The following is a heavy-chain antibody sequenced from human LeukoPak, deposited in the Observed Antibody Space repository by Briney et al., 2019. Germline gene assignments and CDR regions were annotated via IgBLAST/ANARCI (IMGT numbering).Heavy chain of an antibody. CDR3: ARDLAWGAFDY. CDR1: GFTFSNTG. CDR2: ISPRGGGT. V-gene: IGHV3-23*01. Sequence: GGSLRLSCAASGFTFSNTGMNWVRQAPGKGLGWLSGISPRGGGTYYADSVKGRFTISRDDSTSTLSLQMNSLRVEDTAVYYCARDLAWGAFDYWGQGTLVTVSS. J-gene: IGHJ4*02. D-gene: IGHD7-27*01.